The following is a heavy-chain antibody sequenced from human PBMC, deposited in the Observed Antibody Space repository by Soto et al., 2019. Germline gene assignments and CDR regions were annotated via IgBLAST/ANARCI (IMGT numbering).Heavy chain of an antibody. V-gene: IGHV4-39*01. D-gene: IGHD2-15*01. CDR2: IYYSGST. Sequence: QLQLQESGPGLVKPSETLSLTCTVSGGSISSSSYYWGWIRQPPGKGLEWIGSIYYSGSTYYNPSLKSRVSISVDTAKNQFSRKLSSVTAADTAVYYCARQPFSGGSCLFCYYYYMDVWGKGTTVTVSS. J-gene: IGHJ6*03. CDR3: ARQPFSGGSCLFCYYYYMDV. CDR1: GGSISSSSYY.